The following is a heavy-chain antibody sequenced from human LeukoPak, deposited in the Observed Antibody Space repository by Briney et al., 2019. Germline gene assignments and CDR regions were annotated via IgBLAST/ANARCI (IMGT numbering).Heavy chain of an antibody. CDR1: RYSFTNYW. V-gene: IGHV5-51*01. D-gene: IGHD3-3*01. Sequence: EYLKISCKGSRYSFTNYWIGWVRQMPGKGLEWMGIIYPGDSDTRYSPSFQGQVTISADKSISIAYLQWSSLKASDTAMYYCARRASPMGKKGFFEYWGQGILVTVSS. CDR2: IYPGDSDT. J-gene: IGHJ4*02. CDR3: ARRASPMGKKGFFEY.